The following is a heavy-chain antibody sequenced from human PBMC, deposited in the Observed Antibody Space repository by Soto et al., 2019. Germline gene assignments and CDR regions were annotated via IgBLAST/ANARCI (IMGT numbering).Heavy chain of an antibody. CDR2: IYHSGSI. V-gene: IGHV4-4*02. D-gene: IGHD6-19*01. CDR3: VKEGSGWSYLDH. Sequence: QVQLQESGPGLVKPSGTLSLSCVVSSGSISSTNWWSWVRQPPGRGLEWIGAIYHSGSINYNPSLSSPATISVDKSKNQFSLNLISVTAADTAVYFCVKEGSGWSYLDHWGQGILVTVSS. J-gene: IGHJ4*02. CDR1: SGSISSTNW.